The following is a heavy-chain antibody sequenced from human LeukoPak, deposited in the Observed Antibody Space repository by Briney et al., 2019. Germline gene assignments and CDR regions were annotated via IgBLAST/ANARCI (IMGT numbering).Heavy chain of an antibody. CDR3: ARGELLWFGESPMDV. Sequence: GASVKVSCKASGYTLTGYYMHWVRQAPGQGLEWMGWINPNSGGTNYAQKFQGRVTMTRDTSISTAYMELSRLRSDDTAVYYCARGELLWFGESPMDVWGKGTTVTISP. CDR1: GYTLTGYY. J-gene: IGHJ6*04. V-gene: IGHV1-2*02. D-gene: IGHD3-10*01. CDR2: INPNSGGT.